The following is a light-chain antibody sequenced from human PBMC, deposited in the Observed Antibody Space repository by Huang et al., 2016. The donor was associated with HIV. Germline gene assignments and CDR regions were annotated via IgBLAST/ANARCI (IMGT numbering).Light chain of an antibody. CDR3: QQYNSWPPLT. Sequence: EIVMTQSPVTLSVSPGEGATLSCRASQSVGSNVAWYQHKPGQAPRLLIHGASARAPGIPARFSGSGSGTEFTLTISSLQSEDFAVYYCQQYNSWPPLTFGGGTKLEIQ. CDR2: GAS. J-gene: IGKJ4*01. CDR1: QSVGSN. V-gene: IGKV3-15*01.